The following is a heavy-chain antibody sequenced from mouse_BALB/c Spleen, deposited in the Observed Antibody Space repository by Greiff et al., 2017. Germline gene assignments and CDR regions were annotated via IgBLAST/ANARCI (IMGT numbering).Heavy chain of an antibody. CDR3: ARHYWYFDV. V-gene: IGHV1-87*01. CDR2: IYPGDGDT. J-gene: IGHJ1*01. Sequence: QVQLQQSGAELARPGASVKLSCKASGYTFTSYWMQWVKQRPGQGLEWIGAIYPGDGDTRYTQKFKGKATLTADKSSSTAYMQLSSLASEDSAVYYCARHYWYFDVWGAGTTVTVSS. CDR1: GYTFTSYW.